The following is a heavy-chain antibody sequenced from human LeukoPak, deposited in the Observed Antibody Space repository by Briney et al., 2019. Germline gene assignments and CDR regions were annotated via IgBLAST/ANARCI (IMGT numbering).Heavy chain of an antibody. Sequence: GGSLRLSCAASGFTFSSCGMQWVRQAPGKGLEWVAVISYDGSDKYYADSVKGRFTISRDNSKNTLYLQMNSLRAEDTAVYYCAKGLYSFCSSTSCYLGNAFDIWGQGTMVTVSS. CDR1: GFTFSSCG. J-gene: IGHJ3*02. CDR3: AKGLYSFCSSTSCYLGNAFDI. D-gene: IGHD2-2*01. CDR2: ISYDGSDK. V-gene: IGHV3-30*18.